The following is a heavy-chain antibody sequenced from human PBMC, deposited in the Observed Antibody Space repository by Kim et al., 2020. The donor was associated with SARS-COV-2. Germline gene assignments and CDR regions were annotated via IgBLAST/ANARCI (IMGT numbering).Heavy chain of an antibody. Sequence: KYSQKFQGRVTITRDTSASTAYLELSSLRSEDTAVYYCARERRTLNWFDPWGQGTLVTVSS. J-gene: IGHJ5*02. CDR3: ARERRTLNWFDP. V-gene: IGHV1-3*01.